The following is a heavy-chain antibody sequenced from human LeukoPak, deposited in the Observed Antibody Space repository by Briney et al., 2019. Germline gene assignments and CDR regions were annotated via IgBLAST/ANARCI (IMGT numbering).Heavy chain of an antibody. Sequence: GGSLRLSCAASGFTFSSYGMHWVRQAPGKGLEWVAFIRYDGSNKYYADSVKGRFTISRDNSKNTLNLQMNSLRAEDTAVYYCARIESHYDILTGYYPTHFDYWGQGTLVTVSS. CDR2: IRYDGSNK. V-gene: IGHV3-30*02. CDR3: ARIESHYDILTGYYPTHFDY. D-gene: IGHD3-9*01. CDR1: GFTFSSYG. J-gene: IGHJ4*02.